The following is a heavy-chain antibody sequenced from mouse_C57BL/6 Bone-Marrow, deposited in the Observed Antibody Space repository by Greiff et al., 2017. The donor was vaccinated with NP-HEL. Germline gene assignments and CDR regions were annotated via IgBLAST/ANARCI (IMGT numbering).Heavy chain of an antibody. Sequence: EVKVVESGGGLVKPGGSLKLSCAASGFTFSSYAMSWVRQTPEKRLEWVATISDGGSYTYYPDNVKGRFTISRDNAKNHLYLQMSHLKSEDTAMDYCARDGGAWFAYWGQGTLVTVSA. CDR1: GFTFSSYA. V-gene: IGHV5-4*01. CDR3: ARDGGAWFAY. CDR2: ISDGGSYT. J-gene: IGHJ3*01.